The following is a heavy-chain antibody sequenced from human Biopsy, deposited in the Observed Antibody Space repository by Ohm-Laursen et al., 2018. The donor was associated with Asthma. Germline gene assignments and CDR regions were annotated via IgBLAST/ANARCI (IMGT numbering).Heavy chain of an antibody. CDR1: GFSFSNFA. CDR3: ARDAPTGGYIDY. V-gene: IGHV3-21*01. D-gene: IGHD7-27*01. J-gene: IGHJ4*02. Sequence: SLRLSCAASGFSFSNFAIHWVRQAPGKGLGWVSSITSSSSYIFYADSVKGRFTISRDNPRNSLYLQMNSLRAEDTAVYYCARDAPTGGYIDYWGLGTLVTVSS. CDR2: ITSSSSYI.